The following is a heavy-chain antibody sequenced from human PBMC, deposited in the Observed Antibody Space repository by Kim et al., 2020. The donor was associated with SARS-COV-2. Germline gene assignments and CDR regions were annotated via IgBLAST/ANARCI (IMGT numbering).Heavy chain of an antibody. J-gene: IGHJ4*02. CDR2: ISYDGSNK. V-gene: IGHV3-30*18. CDR1: GFTFSSYG. CDR3: AKAKAYDY. Sequence: GGTLRLSCAASGFTFSSYGMHWVRQAPGKGLEWGAVISYDGSNKYYADSLKGRFTISRDNSKNTLYLQMNSLRAEDTAVYYCAKAKAYDYWGQGTLFTVS.